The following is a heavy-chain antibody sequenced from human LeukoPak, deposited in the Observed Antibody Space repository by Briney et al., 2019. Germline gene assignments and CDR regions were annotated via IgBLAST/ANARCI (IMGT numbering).Heavy chain of an antibody. CDR2: MNPNSGNT. Sequence: ASVKVSCKASGYTFTSYDINWVRQATGQGLEWMGWMNPNSGNTGYAQKFQGRVTMTRNTSISTAYMELSSLRSEDTAVYYCARRRQQGGLFDYWGQGTLVTVSS. CDR3: ARRRQQGGLFDY. CDR1: GYTFTSYD. J-gene: IGHJ4*02. V-gene: IGHV1-8*01. D-gene: IGHD6-13*01.